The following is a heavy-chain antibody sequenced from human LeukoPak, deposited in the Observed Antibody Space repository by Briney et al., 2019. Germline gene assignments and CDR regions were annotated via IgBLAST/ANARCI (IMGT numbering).Heavy chain of an antibody. D-gene: IGHD2-15*01. Sequence: GASVKVSCKASGYTFTSYGISWVRQAPGQGLEWMGIINPSGGSTSYAQKFQGRVTMTRDMSTSTVYMELSSLRSEDTAVYYCARGRLRSGSCYVCAFDIWGQGTMVTVSS. CDR2: INPSGGST. CDR3: ARGRLRSGSCYVCAFDI. CDR1: GYTFTSYG. V-gene: IGHV1-46*01. J-gene: IGHJ3*02.